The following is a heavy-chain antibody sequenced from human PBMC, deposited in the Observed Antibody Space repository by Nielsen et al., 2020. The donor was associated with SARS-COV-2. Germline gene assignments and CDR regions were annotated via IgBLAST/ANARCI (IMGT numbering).Heavy chain of an antibody. CDR1: GGSISSYY. Sequence: SETLSLTCTVSGGSISSYYWSWIRQPPGKGLEWIEYIYYSGSTNYNPSLKSRVTISVDTSKNQFSLKLSSVTAADTAVYYCARVDNYYGSGTLHYWGQGTLVTVSS. J-gene: IGHJ4*02. CDR2: IYYSGST. V-gene: IGHV4-59*01. CDR3: ARVDNYYGSGTLHY. D-gene: IGHD3-10*01.